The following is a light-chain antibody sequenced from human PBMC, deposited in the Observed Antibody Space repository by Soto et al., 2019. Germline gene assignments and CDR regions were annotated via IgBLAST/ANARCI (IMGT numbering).Light chain of an antibody. CDR1: SSDVGGYNY. V-gene: IGLV2-8*01. Sequence: QSALTQPPSASGSPGQSVTISCTGTSSDVGGYNYVSGYQQHPGKAPKLMISEVSKRPSGVPDRLSGSKSGNTASLTVYGLQYEDEDDYYCSSFAGNNNLVFGGGTKVTVL. CDR2: EVS. CDR3: SSFAGNNNLV. J-gene: IGLJ2*01.